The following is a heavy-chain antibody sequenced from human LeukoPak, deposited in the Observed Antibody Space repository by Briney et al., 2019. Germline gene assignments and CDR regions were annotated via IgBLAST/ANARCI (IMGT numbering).Heavy chain of an antibody. CDR2: ISGSGGST. Sequence: PGGSLRLSCAASGFTFSTYAMSWVRQAPGKGLEWVSAISGSGGSTYYADSVKGRFTISRDNSKNTLYLQMNSLRAEDTAVYYCALNGREVPSGAFDIWGQGTMVTVSS. CDR3: ALNGREVPSGAFDI. D-gene: IGHD3-16*02. CDR1: GFTFSTYA. V-gene: IGHV3-23*01. J-gene: IGHJ3*02.